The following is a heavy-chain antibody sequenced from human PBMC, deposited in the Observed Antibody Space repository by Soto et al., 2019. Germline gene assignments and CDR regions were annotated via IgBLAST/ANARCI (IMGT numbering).Heavy chain of an antibody. V-gene: IGHV1-69*12. J-gene: IGHJ4*02. CDR3: AVVTWNDYYTGDY. Sequence: QVQLLQSGAELKKPGSSVKVSCKASGGTFGSYAISWVRQAPGQGLEWMGGLIPVFVTADYAQKFQGRLSITADESTNTVYMELNSLRSEDTAVYFCAVVTWNDYYTGDYWGQGTLVTVSS. CDR1: GGTFGSYA. CDR2: LIPVFVTA. D-gene: IGHD3-3*01.